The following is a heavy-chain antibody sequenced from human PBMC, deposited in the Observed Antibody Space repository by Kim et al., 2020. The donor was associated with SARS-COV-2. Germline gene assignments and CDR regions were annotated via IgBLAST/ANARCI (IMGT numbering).Heavy chain of an antibody. D-gene: IGHD1-26*01. CDR2: IGTAGDT. V-gene: IGHV3-13*04. CDR3: ARGNAVGATTDAFDI. J-gene: IGHJ3*02. Sequence: LSLTCAASGFTFSSYDMHWVRQATGKGLEWVSAIGTAGDTYYPGSVKGRFTISRENAKNSLYLQMNSLRAGDTAVYYCARGNAVGATTDAFDIWGQGTMVTVSS. CDR1: GFTFSSYD.